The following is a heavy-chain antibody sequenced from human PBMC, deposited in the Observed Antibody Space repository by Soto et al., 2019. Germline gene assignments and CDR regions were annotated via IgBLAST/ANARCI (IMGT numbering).Heavy chain of an antibody. CDR2: INAGGST. CDR1: VFTFSSYA. D-gene: IGHD4-17*01. CDR3: AKDLKVTTWGYFDS. J-gene: IGHJ4*02. Sequence: GSLRLSCAASVFTFSSYAMSWVRQAPGKGLEWVTAINAGGSTYYTDSVKGRYTISRDISQNTLYLEVNSLRAEDTAIYYCAKDLKVTTWGYFDSWGQGTLVTVSS. V-gene: IGHV3-23*01.